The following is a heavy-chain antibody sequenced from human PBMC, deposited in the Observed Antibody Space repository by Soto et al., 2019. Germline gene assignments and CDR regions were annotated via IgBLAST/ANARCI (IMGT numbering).Heavy chain of an antibody. Sequence: AGGSLRLSCGTSGFIFSSHWMTWVRQAPGKGLEWVADIKPDGSDKHYVDSVKGRFTTSRDNAEHSLYLQMSSLRAEDTAVYYCARLYGSVSTFDYWGQGTLVTVSS. V-gene: IGHV3-7*01. D-gene: IGHD6-25*01. CDR1: GFIFSSHW. CDR2: IKPDGSDK. J-gene: IGHJ4*02. CDR3: ARLYGSVSTFDY.